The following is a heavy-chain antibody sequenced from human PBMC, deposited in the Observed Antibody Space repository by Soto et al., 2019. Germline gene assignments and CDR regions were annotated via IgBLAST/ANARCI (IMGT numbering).Heavy chain of an antibody. CDR2: IIPIFGTA. CDR3: AREKDGWALYYYYGMDV. J-gene: IGHJ6*02. V-gene: IGHV1-69*06. CDR1: GGTFSSYA. Sequence: QVQLVQSGAEVKKPGSSVKVSCKASGGTFSSYAISWVRQAPGQGLEWMGGIIPIFGTANYAQTFQGRVTITADKATSTAYMELSSLRYEDTAVYYCAREKDGWALYYYYGMDVWGQGNTVTVSS. D-gene: IGHD6-19*01.